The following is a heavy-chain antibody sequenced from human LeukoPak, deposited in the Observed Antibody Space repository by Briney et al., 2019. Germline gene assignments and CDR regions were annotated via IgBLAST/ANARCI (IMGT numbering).Heavy chain of an antibody. D-gene: IGHD6-19*01. Sequence: GGSLRLSCAASGFTVSSNYMSWVRQAPGKGLEWVSVIYSCGTTYYADSVKGRFTIYRDNSKNPLYLQMNSLRAGDTAVYYCARVAGHAFDIWGQGTMVTVSS. CDR3: ARVAGHAFDI. V-gene: IGHV3-66*01. J-gene: IGHJ3*02. CDR1: GFTVSSNY. CDR2: IYSCGTT.